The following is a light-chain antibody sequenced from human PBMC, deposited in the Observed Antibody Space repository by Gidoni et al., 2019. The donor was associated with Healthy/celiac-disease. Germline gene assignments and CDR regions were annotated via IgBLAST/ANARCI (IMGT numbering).Light chain of an antibody. CDR2: DDS. V-gene: IGLV3-21*02. CDR3: QVWDSSSDHRNYV. CDR1: NIGSKS. J-gene: IGLJ1*01. Sequence: SSVLTPPPSVSVAPGQTARITCGGNNIGSKSVHWYQQKPGQAPVPVVYDDSDRPSGIPERFSGSNSGNTATLTISRVEAGDEADYYWQVWDSSSDHRNYVFGTGTKVTVL.